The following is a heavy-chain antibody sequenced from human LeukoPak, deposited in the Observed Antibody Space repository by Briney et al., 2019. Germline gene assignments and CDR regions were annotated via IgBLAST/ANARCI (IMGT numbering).Heavy chain of an antibody. D-gene: IGHD2-2*01. CDR3: AKDPRYCSSASCSEYGAFDI. CDR1: GFTFRSYG. CDR2: ISSSGSFI. V-gene: IGHV3-21*01. J-gene: IGHJ3*02. Sequence: GGSLRLSCAAFGFTFRSYGMHWVRQAPGKGLEWVSSISSSGSFIYYADSVKGRFTISRDNARNSLFLQMNSLRAEDTAVYYCAKDPRYCSSASCSEYGAFDIWGQGTMVTVSS.